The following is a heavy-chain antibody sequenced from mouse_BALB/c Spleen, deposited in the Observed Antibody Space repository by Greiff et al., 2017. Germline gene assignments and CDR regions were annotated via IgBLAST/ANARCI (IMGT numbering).Heavy chain of an antibody. D-gene: IGHD1-1*01. V-gene: IGHV1-69*02. CDR2: IYPSDSYT. CDR3: TRWGYYYGSSYGGNYAMDY. J-gene: IGHJ4*01. Sequence: QVQLQQPGAELVRPGASVKLSCKASGYTFTSYWINWVKQRPGQGLEWIGNIYPSDSYTNYNQKFKDKATLTVDKSSSTAYMQLSSPTSEDSAVYYCTRWGYYYGSSYGGNYAMDYWGQGTSVTVSS. CDR1: GYTFTSYW.